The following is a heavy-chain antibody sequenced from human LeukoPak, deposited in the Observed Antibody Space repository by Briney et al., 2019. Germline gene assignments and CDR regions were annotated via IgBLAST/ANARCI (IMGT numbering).Heavy chain of an antibody. Sequence: GGSLRLSCAASGFTFSGSAMHWVRQASGKGLEWVGRIRSKANSYATAYAASVKGRFTISRDNSKNTLYLQMNSLRAEDTAVYYCAKSLVAALNYGMDVWGQGTTVTVSS. V-gene: IGHV3-73*01. J-gene: IGHJ6*02. CDR3: AKSLVAALNYGMDV. CDR1: GFTFSGSA. CDR2: IRSKANSYAT. D-gene: IGHD2-2*01.